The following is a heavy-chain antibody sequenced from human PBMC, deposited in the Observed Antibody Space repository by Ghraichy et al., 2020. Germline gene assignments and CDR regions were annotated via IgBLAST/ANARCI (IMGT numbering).Heavy chain of an antibody. V-gene: IGHV1-18*01. Sequence: ASVKVSCKAPGHTFTNFGISWVRQAPGQGLEWMGWISGYDGNPNYAQNFQGRVTMTTDTDTSTAYMELRGLKSDDTAVYYCARAATLLRPFDYWGQGTLVTVSS. D-gene: IGHD3-10*01. J-gene: IGHJ4*02. CDR1: GHTFTNFG. CDR3: ARAATLLRPFDY. CDR2: ISGYDGNP.